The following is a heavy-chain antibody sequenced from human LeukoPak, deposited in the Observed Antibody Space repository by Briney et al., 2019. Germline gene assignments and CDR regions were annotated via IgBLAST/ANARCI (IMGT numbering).Heavy chain of an antibody. D-gene: IGHD3-22*01. J-gene: IGHJ4*02. CDR1: GITLSNYG. CDR2: ISDSGGRT. CDR3: AKRGVVIRVILVGFHKEAYYFDS. V-gene: IGHV3-23*01. Sequence: GGSLRLSCAVSGITLSNYGMSWVRQAPGKGLEWVAGISDSGGRTNYADSVKGRFTISRDNPKNTLYLQMNSLRAEDTAMYFCAKRGVVIRVILVGFHKEAYYFDSWSQGALVTVSS.